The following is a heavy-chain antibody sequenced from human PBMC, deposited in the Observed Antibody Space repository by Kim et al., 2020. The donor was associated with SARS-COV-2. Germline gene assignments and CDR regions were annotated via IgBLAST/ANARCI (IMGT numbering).Heavy chain of an antibody. J-gene: IGHJ4*02. V-gene: IGHV1-69*01. CDR3: AREEATSFDY. CDR2: TA. D-gene: IGHD5-12*01. Sequence: TANYAETFQGSVTITADDSTSTAYMELSSLRSEDTAVYYCAREEATSFDYWGQGTLVTVSS.